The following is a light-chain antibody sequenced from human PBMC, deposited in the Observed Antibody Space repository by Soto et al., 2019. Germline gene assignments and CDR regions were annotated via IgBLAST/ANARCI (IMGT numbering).Light chain of an antibody. V-gene: IGKV1-5*01. CDR2: DAS. CDR1: QSISGW. Sequence: DIQMAQAPSTLSASVGDRVTITCRASQSISGWLAWYQQKPGKATKLLIYDASSLESGVPSRFSGSGSGTEFTLTITSLQPDDFATYYCQQYNSYPWTFGQGTKVDIK. CDR3: QQYNSYPWT. J-gene: IGKJ1*01.